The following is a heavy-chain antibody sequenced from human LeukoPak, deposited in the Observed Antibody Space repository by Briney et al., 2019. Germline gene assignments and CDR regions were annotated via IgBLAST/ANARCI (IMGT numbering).Heavy chain of an antibody. Sequence: WGSLRLSCAASGFTFSSYSMNWVRQAPGKGLEWVSSISSSSSYIYYADSVKGRFTISRDNAKNSLYLQMNSLRAEDTAVYYCARVQLWHYYYYGMDVWGQGTTVTVSS. D-gene: IGHD5-18*01. V-gene: IGHV3-21*01. CDR3: ARVQLWHYYYYGMDV. J-gene: IGHJ6*02. CDR1: GFTFSSYS. CDR2: ISSSSSYI.